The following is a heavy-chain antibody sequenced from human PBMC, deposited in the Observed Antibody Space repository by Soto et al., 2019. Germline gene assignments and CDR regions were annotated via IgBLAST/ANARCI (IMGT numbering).Heavy chain of an antibody. J-gene: IGHJ4*02. V-gene: IGHV1-18*01. CDR2: ISVDNGDT. CDR3: ARVQSLGYCRSASCYDVFDH. CDR1: GYTFNSAG. D-gene: IGHD2-2*01. Sequence: QVHLVQSGPEVKEPGASVRVSCKASGYTFNSAGLAWVRQAPGQGLEWMGWISVDNGDTKYAQKFQGRGTMTTDTSTTTAYMDLRGLKSDDTAVFYCARVQSLGYCRSASCYDVFDHWGQGTLVTVSS.